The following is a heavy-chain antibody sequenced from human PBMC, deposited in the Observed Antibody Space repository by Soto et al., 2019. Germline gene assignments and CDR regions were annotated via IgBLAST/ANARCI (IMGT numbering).Heavy chain of an antibody. CDR3: AKAYFVWSSEQPYYFDY. D-gene: IGHD3-16*01. V-gene: IGHV3-23*01. Sequence: GGSLRLSCAASGFTFSNDAMTWVRLGPGKGLEWVSGISGSGGRSYYADSVKGRFTISRDNSKSTLYLQMNSLRAEDTAVYYCAKAYFVWSSEQPYYFDYWGQGTLVTVSS. CDR1: GFTFSNDA. J-gene: IGHJ4*02. CDR2: ISGSGGRS.